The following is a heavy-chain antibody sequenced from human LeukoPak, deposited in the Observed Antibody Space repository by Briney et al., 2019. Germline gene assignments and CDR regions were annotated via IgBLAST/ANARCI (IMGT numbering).Heavy chain of an antibody. J-gene: IGHJ4*02. CDR1: GFTVSSNY. D-gene: IGHD1-26*01. CDR2: IYSGGST. CDR3: ARDSGGNYGLDY. V-gene: IGHV3-53*01. Sequence: HTGGSLRLSCAASGFTVSSNYMSWVRQAPGKGLEWVSVIYSGGSTYYADSVKGGFTISRDNSKNTLYLQMNSLRAEDTAVYYCARDSGGNYGLDYWGQGTLVTVSS.